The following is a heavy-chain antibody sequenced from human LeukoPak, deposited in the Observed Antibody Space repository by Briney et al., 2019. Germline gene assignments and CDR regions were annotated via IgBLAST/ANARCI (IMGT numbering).Heavy chain of an antibody. CDR3: TTSTTGTKPDY. Sequence: GGSLRLSCAASGFTFSNAWMSWVRQALGKGLEWVGRIKSKTDGGTTDYAAPVKGRFTISRDDSKNTLYLQMNSLKTEDTAVYYCTTSTTGTKPDYWGQGTLVTVSS. CDR2: IKSKTDGGTT. CDR1: GFTFSNAW. J-gene: IGHJ4*02. D-gene: IGHD1-1*01. V-gene: IGHV3-15*01.